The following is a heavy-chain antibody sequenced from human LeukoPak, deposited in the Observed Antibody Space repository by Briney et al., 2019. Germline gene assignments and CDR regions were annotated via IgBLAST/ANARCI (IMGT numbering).Heavy chain of an antibody. CDR3: ARDMSDFWSGYYFFDY. Sequence: PGGSLRLSCAASGFTFSSYSMNWVRQAPGKGLEWGSSISSSSSYIYYADSVKGRFTISRDNAKNSLYLQMNSLRAEDTAVYYCARDMSDFWSGYYFFDYWGQGTLVTVSS. CDR1: GFTFSSYS. CDR2: ISSSSSYI. J-gene: IGHJ4*02. V-gene: IGHV3-21*01. D-gene: IGHD3-3*01.